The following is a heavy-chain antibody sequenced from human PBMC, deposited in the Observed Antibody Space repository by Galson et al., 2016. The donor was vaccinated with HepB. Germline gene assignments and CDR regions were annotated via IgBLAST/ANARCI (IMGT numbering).Heavy chain of an antibody. Sequence: SVKVSCKASGYTFTNYYMHWVRQAPGQGLEWMGIINPSGRLSPIGSTTTYAQKFQGRVSMTRDTSTSTVSMERRSLRSEDTAIYYCARMEGSGYDYPYYYYGMDVWGQGTTVTASS. V-gene: IGHV1-46*01. CDR2: INPSGRLSPIGSTT. CDR1: GYTFTNYY. J-gene: IGHJ6*02. CDR3: ARMEGSGYDYPYYYYGMDV. D-gene: IGHD5-12*01.